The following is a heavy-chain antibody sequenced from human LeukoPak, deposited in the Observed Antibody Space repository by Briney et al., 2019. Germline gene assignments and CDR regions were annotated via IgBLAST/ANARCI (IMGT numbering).Heavy chain of an antibody. J-gene: IGHJ5*02. V-gene: IGHV1-69*04. CDR1: GGTFSSYA. CDR2: IIPILGIA. D-gene: IGHD3-22*01. CDR3: ARSLANYYDSSGYYPREYNWFDP. Sequence: SVKVSCKASGGTFSSYAISWVRQAPGQGLEWMGRIIPILGIANYAQKFQGRVTITADKSTSTAYMELSSLRSEDTAVYYCARSLANYYDSSGYYPREYNWFDPWGQGTLVTVSS.